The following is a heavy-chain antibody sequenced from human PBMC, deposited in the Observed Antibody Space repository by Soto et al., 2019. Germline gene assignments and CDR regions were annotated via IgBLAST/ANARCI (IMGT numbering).Heavy chain of an antibody. V-gene: IGHV3-9*01. CDR2: ISWNSGSI. Sequence: DVQLVESGGGLVQPGRSLRLSCAASGFTFDDYAMHWVRQAPGKGLEWVSRISWNSGSIGYADSVTGRFTISRDNAKNSLYRQMNSLRAEDTALYYCAKAVGSYGNFDYWGQGTLVTVSS. CDR1: GFTFDDYA. D-gene: IGHD5-18*01. J-gene: IGHJ4*02. CDR3: AKAVGSYGNFDY.